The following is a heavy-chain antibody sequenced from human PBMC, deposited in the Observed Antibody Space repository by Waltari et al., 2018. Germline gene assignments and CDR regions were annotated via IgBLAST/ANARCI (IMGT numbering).Heavy chain of an antibody. Sequence: QVQLQESGPGLVKPSETLSLTCTVSGGSISSYYWSWIRKPPGKGLEWIGYIYYSGSTNYNPSLKSRVTISVDTSKNQFSLKLSSVTAADTAVYYCARAAGSYNWNYGSYYYYYMDVWGKGTTVTVSS. CDR2: IYYSGST. J-gene: IGHJ6*03. V-gene: IGHV4-59*01. CDR3: ARAAGSYNWNYGSYYYYYMDV. D-gene: IGHD1-7*01. CDR1: GGSISSYY.